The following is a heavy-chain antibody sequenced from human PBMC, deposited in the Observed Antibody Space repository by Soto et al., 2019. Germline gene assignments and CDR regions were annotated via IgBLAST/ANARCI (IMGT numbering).Heavy chain of an antibody. CDR2: IGTAGDT. CDR1: GFTFSSYG. V-gene: IGHV3-13*01. D-gene: IGHD3-16*01. CDR3: ARVWGDNSGYGGMDV. J-gene: IGHJ6*02. Sequence: VQLVESGGGLVQPGGSLRLSCAASGFTFSSYGMHWVRQATGKGLEWVSAIGTAGDTYYPGSVKVQFSISSENAKANLNLQMNSMRAGDAAVAECARVWGDNSGYGGMDVWGQGTTVTVSS.